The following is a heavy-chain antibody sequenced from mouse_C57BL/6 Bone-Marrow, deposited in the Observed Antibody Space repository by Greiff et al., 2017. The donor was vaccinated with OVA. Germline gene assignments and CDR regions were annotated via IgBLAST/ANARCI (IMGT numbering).Heavy chain of an antibody. Sequence: QVQLQQSGAELVKPGASVKLSCKASGYTFTSYWMQWVKQRPGQGLEWIGEIDPSDSYTNYNQKFKGKATLTVDTSSSTAYMQLSSLTSEDSAVYYCAREGFYRDYYAMDYWGQGTSVTVSS. CDR3: AREGFYRDYYAMDY. CDR2: IDPSDSYT. CDR1: GYTFTSYW. D-gene: IGHD2-14*01. J-gene: IGHJ4*01. V-gene: IGHV1-50*01.